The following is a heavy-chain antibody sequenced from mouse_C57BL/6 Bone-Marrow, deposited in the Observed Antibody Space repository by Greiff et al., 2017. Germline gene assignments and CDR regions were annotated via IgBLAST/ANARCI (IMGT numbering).Heavy chain of an antibody. CDR1: GFSLTSYG. CDR2: IWSGGST. J-gene: IGHJ3*01. CDR3: ARNWDYGYAWFAY. D-gene: IGHD2-2*01. Sequence: VQLQQSGPGLVQPSQSLSITCTVSGFSLTSYGVHWVRQSPGKGLEWLGVIWSGGSTDYNAAFISRLSISKDNSKSQVFFKMNSLQADDTAIYYCARNWDYGYAWFAYWGQGTLVTVSA. V-gene: IGHV2-2*01.